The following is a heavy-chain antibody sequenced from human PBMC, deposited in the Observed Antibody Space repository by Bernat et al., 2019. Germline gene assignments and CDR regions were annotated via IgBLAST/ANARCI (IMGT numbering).Heavy chain of an antibody. J-gene: IGHJ6*02. CDR2: IWYDGSNK. Sequence: QVQLVESGGGVVQPGRSLRLSCAASGFTFSSYGMHWVRQAPGKGLEWVAVIWYDGSNKYYADSVKGRFTISRDNSKNTLYLQMNSLRAEDTAVYYCARERGPYYGMDVWGQGTTVTVSS. CDR3: ARERGPYYGMDV. CDR1: GFTFSSYG. V-gene: IGHV3-33*01. D-gene: IGHD3-10*01.